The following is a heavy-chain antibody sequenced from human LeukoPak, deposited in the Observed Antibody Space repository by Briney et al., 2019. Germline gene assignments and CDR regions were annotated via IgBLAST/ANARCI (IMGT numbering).Heavy chain of an antibody. D-gene: IGHD6-13*01. V-gene: IGHV4-59*01. CDR2: LFHTRGA. CDR1: GGSISGYY. CDR3: ARGYQPGIAAAGYY. J-gene: IGHJ4*02. Sequence: SETLSLTCTVSGGSISGYYWSWSRQPPGKGVEWIGNLFHTRGAWYKSSLKSRVTISVDTSKNQFSLKLSSVTAADTAVYYCARGYQPGIAAAGYYWGQGTLVTVSS.